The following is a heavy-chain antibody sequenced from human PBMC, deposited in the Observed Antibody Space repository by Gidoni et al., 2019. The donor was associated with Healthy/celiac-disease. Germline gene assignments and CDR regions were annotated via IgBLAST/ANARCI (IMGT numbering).Heavy chain of an antibody. D-gene: IGHD3-10*01. CDR3: ARGLLSWFGELSHIDY. CDR1: GGSISSSSYY. J-gene: IGHJ4*02. V-gene: IGHV4-39*07. Sequence: QLQLKESGPGLVKPSETLSLTCPVSGGSISSSSYYWGWIRQPPGKGLEWIGSIYYSGSTYYNPSLKSRVTISVDTSKNQFSLKLSSVTAADTAVYYCARGLLSWFGELSHIDYWGQGTLVTVSS. CDR2: IYYSGST.